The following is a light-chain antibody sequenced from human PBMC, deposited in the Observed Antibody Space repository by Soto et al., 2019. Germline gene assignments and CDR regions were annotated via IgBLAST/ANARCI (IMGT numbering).Light chain of an antibody. CDR3: QHFNSYPIT. CDR2: DAS. Sequence: AIPLTQSPSSLYASVGDRVTITCRASQGISSALAWYQQKPGQAPKLLIYDASSLESGVPSRFSGSGSGTDFTLTISSLQPEDFATYYCQHFNSYPITFGQGTRLEIK. V-gene: IGKV1-13*02. J-gene: IGKJ5*01. CDR1: QGISSA.